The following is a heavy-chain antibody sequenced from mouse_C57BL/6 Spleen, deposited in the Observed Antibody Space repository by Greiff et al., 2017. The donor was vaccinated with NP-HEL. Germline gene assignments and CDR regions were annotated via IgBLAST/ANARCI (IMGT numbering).Heavy chain of an antibody. CDR3: ARGYDPLMDY. CDR2: IDPSDSYT. D-gene: IGHD2-3*01. Sequence: VQLQQPGAELVMPGASVKLSCKASGYTFTSYWMHWVKQRPGQGLEWIGEIDPSDSYTNYNQKFKGKSTLTVDKSSSTAYMQLSSLTSEDSAVYYCARGYDPLMDYWGQGTSGTVSS. J-gene: IGHJ4*01. V-gene: IGHV1-69*01. CDR1: GYTFTSYW.